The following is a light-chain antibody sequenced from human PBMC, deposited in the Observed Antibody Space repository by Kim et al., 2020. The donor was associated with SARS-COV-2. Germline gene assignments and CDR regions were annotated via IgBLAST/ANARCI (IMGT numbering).Light chain of an antibody. CDR3: GTWDDSLNAYV. Sequence: QSVLTQPPSVSGTPGQRVEISCSGSSSNIQIKPVNWFQSFPGTAPKVLIYGDDRRPSGVPDRISGSKSGPAASLALSGLLSEDEADYYCGTWDDSLNAYVFGGGTQLTVL. J-gene: IGLJ3*02. CDR2: GDD. CDR1: SSNIQIKP. V-gene: IGLV1-44*01.